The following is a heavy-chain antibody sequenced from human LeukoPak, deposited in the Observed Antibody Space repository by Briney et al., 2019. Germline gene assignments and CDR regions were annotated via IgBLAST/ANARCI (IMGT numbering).Heavy chain of an antibody. J-gene: IGHJ4*02. CDR3: ARVSLVRGAPDYYFDY. CDR1: GGSINSYY. CDR2: IYYSGST. V-gene: IGHV4-59*01. Sequence: KPSETLSLTCTVSGGSINSYYWSWIRQPPGKGLEWIGYIYYSGSTNYNPSLKSRVTISVDTSKNQFSLKLSSVTAADTAVYYCARVSLVRGAPDYYFDYWGQGTLVTVSS. D-gene: IGHD3-10*01.